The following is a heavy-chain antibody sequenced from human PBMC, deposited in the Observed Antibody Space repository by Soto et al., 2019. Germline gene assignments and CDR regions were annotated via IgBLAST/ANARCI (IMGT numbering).Heavy chain of an antibody. V-gene: IGHV3-23*01. CDR1: GFTFRNYD. D-gene: IGHD3-10*01. CDR3: AKDRGRLKYYYYGMDV. J-gene: IGHJ6*02. Sequence: GGSLRLSCAASGFTFRNYDLHWVRQAPGKGLEWVSFLSGSGGGTYYADSVKGRFTISRDNSKNTLYLQMNSLRAEDTAVYYCAKDRGRLKYYYYGMDVWGQGTTVTVSS. CDR2: LSGSGGGT.